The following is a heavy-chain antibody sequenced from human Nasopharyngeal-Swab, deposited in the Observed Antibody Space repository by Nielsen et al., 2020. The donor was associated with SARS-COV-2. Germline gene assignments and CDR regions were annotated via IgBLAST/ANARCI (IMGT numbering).Heavy chain of an antibody. CDR3: ARHERGVGWELLRGYYYYYMDV. CDR2: IYPGDSDT. Sequence: VRQMPGTGLECMGFIYPGDSDTRYSPSFQGQVTISAAKSISTAYLQRSSLKASAAAMYYCARHERGVGWELLRGYYYYYMDVWGKGTTVTVSS. D-gene: IGHD1-26*01. J-gene: IGHJ6*03. V-gene: IGHV5-51*01.